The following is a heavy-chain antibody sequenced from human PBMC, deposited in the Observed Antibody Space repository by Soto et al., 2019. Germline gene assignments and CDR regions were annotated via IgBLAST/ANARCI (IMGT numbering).Heavy chain of an antibody. CDR1: GGSISSGDYY. D-gene: IGHD3-9*01. Sequence: SETLSLTCTVSGGSISSGDYYWSWIRQPPGKGLEWIGYIYYSGSTYYNPSLKSRVTISVDTSKNQFSLKLSSVTAADTAVYYCASGYDILTGYPRGDYYGMDVWGQGTTVTVSS. V-gene: IGHV4-30-4*01. CDR2: IYYSGST. CDR3: ASGYDILTGYPRGDYYGMDV. J-gene: IGHJ6*02.